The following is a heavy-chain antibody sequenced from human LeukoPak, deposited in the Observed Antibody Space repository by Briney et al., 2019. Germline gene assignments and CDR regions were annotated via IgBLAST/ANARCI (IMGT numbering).Heavy chain of an antibody. CDR1: GGSISGYY. J-gene: IGHJ4*02. Sequence: PSEALSLTCTVSGGSISGYYWSWIRQPPGKGLEWIGYIYNSGSTTYNPSLKSRVTISVDTSKNQFSLRLRSVTAVDTAVYYCARDAALGEQYYFDYWGQGTLVTVSS. CDR3: ARDAALGEQYYFDY. CDR2: IYNSGST. V-gene: IGHV4-59*01. D-gene: IGHD1/OR15-1a*01.